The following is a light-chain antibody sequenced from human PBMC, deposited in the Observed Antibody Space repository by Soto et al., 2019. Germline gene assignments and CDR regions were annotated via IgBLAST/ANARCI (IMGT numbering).Light chain of an antibody. CDR2: DVS. V-gene: IGLV2-14*03. Sequence: QSALPQPASVSGSPGQSITISCTGTSSDIGGYNYVSWYQQHPGKAPQLMIYDVSNRPSGLSNRFSGSKSGNTASLTISGPQAEDAADYYCSSYTTISTVVFGGGTKLTVL. CDR3: SSYTTISTVV. CDR1: SSDIGGYNY. J-gene: IGLJ2*01.